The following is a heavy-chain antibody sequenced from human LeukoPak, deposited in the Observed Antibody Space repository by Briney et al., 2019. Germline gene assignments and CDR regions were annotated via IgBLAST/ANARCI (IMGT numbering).Heavy chain of an antibody. CDR1: GGTFSSYA. V-gene: IGHV1-69*01. J-gene: IGHJ4*02. CDR3: ASLAVAGKGDDY. CDR2: IIPIFGTA. D-gene: IGHD6-19*01. Sequence: ASVKGSCKASGGTFSSYAISWVRQAPGQGLEWMGGIIPIFGTANYAQKFQGRVTITADESTSTAYMELSSLRSEDTAVYYCASLAVAGKGDDYWGQGTLVTVSS.